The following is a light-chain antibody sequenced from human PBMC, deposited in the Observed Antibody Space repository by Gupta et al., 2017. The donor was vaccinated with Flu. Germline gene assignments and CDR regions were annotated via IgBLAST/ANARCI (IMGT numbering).Light chain of an antibody. CDR2: RND. V-gene: IGLV1-47*01. CDR1: SSNIGNNY. Sequence: QSVLSQPSSASGTPGQRVTISCSGSSSNIGNNYVYWYQQFPGTAPKVVIYRNDQRPSGVPDRFTGSKSGTSASLAIXGXRSEDEXGYDCSAWDDSLSAWVFGGGTMLTVL. J-gene: IGLJ3*02. CDR3: SAWDDSLSAWV.